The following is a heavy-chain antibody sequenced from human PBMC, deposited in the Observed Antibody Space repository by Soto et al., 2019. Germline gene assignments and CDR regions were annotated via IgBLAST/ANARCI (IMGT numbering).Heavy chain of an antibody. Sequence: SVKVSCKASGGTFSSYAISWVRQAPGQGLEWMGGIIPIFGTANYAQKFQGRVTITADESTSTAYMELSSLRSEDTAVYYCAREYYDSSGYREYYFDYWGQGTLVTVS. CDR3: AREYYDSSGYREYYFDY. D-gene: IGHD3-22*01. CDR1: GGTFSSYA. J-gene: IGHJ4*02. V-gene: IGHV1-69*13. CDR2: IIPIFGTA.